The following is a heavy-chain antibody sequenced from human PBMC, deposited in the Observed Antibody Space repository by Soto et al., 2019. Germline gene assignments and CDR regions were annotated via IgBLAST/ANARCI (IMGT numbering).Heavy chain of an antibody. J-gene: IGHJ4*02. CDR1: GITFSNAW. V-gene: IGHV3-15*01. Sequence: GGSVRLSCAVPGITFSNAWMTWVRQAPGKGLEWVGLIKSKADGGIIDYAAPVKGRFAISRDDSKNTLYLQMNSLKTEDTAVYYCTTAFEWGQGTLVTVSS. CDR3: TTAFE. CDR2: IKSKADGGII.